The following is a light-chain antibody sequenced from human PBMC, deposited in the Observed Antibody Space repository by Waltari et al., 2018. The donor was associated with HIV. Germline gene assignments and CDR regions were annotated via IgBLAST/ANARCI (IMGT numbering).Light chain of an antibody. CDR1: RSDVGGSNY. J-gene: IGLJ2*01. CDR3: SSYTSSSTVV. V-gene: IGLV2-14*01. Sequence: QSALTQPASVSGSPGQSITISCTGTRSDVGGSNYVSWYQQHPGKAPNLMIYEVSNRPSGVSNRFSGSKSGNTASLTISGLQAEDEADYYCSSYTSSSTVVFGGGTKLTVL. CDR2: EVS.